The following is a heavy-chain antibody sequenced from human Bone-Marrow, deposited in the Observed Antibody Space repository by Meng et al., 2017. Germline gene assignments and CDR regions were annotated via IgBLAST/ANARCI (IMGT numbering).Heavy chain of an antibody. D-gene: IGHD1-20*01. J-gene: IGHJ4*02. CDR1: GGTFSSYA. V-gene: IGHV1-69*10. CDR2: IIPILGIA. Sequence: QVKLVQSGAEVKKPGSSVTVSCKASGGTFSSYAISWVRQAPGQGLEWMGGIIPILGIANYAQKFQGRVTITADKSTSTAYMELSSLRSEDTAVYYCARANPDNWNDPPYYFDYWGQGTLVTVSS. CDR3: ARANPDNWNDPPYYFDY.